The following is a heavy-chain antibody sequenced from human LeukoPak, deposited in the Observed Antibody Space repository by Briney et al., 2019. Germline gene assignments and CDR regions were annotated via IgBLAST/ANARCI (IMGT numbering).Heavy chain of an antibody. CDR1: GFTFDDYA. CDR3: AKPLTYYYGSGTLAALDY. Sequence: PGGSLRLSCAASGFTFDDYAMHWVRQAPGKGLERVSLISGDGGSTYYADSVKGRFTISRDNSKNSLYLQMNSLRTEDTALYYCAKPLTYYYGSGTLAALDYWGQGTLVTVSS. J-gene: IGHJ4*02. D-gene: IGHD3-10*01. V-gene: IGHV3-43*02. CDR2: ISGDGGST.